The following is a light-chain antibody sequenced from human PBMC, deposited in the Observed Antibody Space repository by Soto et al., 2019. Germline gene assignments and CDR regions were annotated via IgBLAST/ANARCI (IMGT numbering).Light chain of an antibody. CDR3: QQYDNWPIT. V-gene: IGKV1-5*01. J-gene: IGKJ5*01. Sequence: EIELTQSPSTLPASVGERVTISCRASQSISNWLAWYQQKPGQAPKLLIYHASTLASGVPSRFRGSGSGTEFTLTISSLQPEDFAVYYCQQYDNWPITFGQGTRLEI. CDR1: QSISNW. CDR2: HAS.